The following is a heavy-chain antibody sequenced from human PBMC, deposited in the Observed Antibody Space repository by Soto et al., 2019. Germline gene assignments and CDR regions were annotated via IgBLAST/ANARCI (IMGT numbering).Heavy chain of an antibody. D-gene: IGHD5-18*01. CDR2: INSDGSSI. CDR1: KFTITSYW. V-gene: IGHV3-74*01. Sequence: EVQLVESGGGLVQPGGSVRLSCAASKFTITSYWMHWVRQAPGKGLVWVSRINSDGSSISYADAVKGRFTISRDNAKNTLYLQMNSLRVEDTAVYYCAREVSHGYVLRGTDVWGQGTTVTVFS. CDR3: AREVSHGYVLRGTDV. J-gene: IGHJ6*02.